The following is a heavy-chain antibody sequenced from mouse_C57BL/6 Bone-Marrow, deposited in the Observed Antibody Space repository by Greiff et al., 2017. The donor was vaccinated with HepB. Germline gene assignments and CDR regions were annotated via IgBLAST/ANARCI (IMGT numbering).Heavy chain of an antibody. D-gene: IGHD2-4*01. CDR3: ARSRDYDAIDY. CDR1: GYAFSSYW. J-gene: IGHJ2*01. Sequence: QVQLQQSGAELVKPGASVKISCKASGYAFSSYWMNWVKQRPGKGLEWIGQIYPGDGDTNYNGKFKGKATLTADKSSSTAYMQLSSLTSEDSAVYFCARSRDYDAIDYWGQGTTLTVSS. CDR2: IYPGDGDT. V-gene: IGHV1-80*01.